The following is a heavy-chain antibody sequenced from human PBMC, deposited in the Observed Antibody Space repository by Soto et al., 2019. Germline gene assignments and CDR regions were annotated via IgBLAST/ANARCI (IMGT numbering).Heavy chain of an antibody. V-gene: IGHV4-59*01. Sequence: SETLSLTCTVSGGSIISYYWSWILQPPWKGLEWIGYIYYSGSTNYNPSLKSRVTISVDTSKNQFSLKLSSVTAADTAVYYCARDRSSGWYGNNWFDAWGQGTLVTVSS. CDR3: ARDRSSGWYGNNWFDA. CDR2: IYYSGST. CDR1: GGSIISYY. D-gene: IGHD6-19*01. J-gene: IGHJ5*02.